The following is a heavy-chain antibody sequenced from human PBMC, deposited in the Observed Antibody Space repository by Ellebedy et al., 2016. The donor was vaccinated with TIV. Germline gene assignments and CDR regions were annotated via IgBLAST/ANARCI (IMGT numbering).Heavy chain of an antibody. CDR2: VSFDGKNK. D-gene: IGHD5-18*01. CDR3: AREMLGGGYSFVTDC. J-gene: IGHJ4*02. V-gene: IGHV3-30*03. Sequence: GESLKISCAASGFTFSSYGMHWVRQAPGKGLEWVAVVSFDGKNKYYGDSVKGRFTISRDDSKNTLYLQLNSLRAEDTAVYYCAREMLGGGYSFVTDCWGQGTLVTVSS. CDR1: GFTFSSYG.